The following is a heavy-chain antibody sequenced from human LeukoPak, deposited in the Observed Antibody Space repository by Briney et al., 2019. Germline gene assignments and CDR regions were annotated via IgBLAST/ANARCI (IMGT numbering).Heavy chain of an antibody. CDR3: ARGPTYYDFWSDQTPFDY. V-gene: IGHV6-1*01. CDR1: GDSVSSNSAA. CDR2: TYYRSKWYN. D-gene: IGHD3-3*01. Sequence: SQTLSLTCAISGDSVSSNSAAWNWIRQSPSRGLEWLGRTYYRSKWYNDYAVSVKSRITINPDTSKNQFSLQLDSVTPEDTAVYYCARGPTYYDFWSDQTPFDYWGQGTLVTVSS. J-gene: IGHJ4*02.